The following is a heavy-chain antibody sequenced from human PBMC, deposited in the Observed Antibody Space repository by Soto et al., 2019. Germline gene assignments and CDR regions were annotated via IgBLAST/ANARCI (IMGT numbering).Heavy chain of an antibody. CDR2: INTSSSTI. Sequence: QVQLVESGGGLVKPGGALRLSCAASGFTFSDYYMSWFRQAPGTGLEWVSYINTSSSTIYYADSVKGRFTISGDNAKNSLYLQMNRLRVEDTAVYYCARVGGFSGYDFNYYYLDVWGEGTTVTVSS. D-gene: IGHD5-12*01. V-gene: IGHV3-11*01. CDR3: ARVGGFSGYDFNYYYLDV. J-gene: IGHJ6*03. CDR1: GFTFSDYY.